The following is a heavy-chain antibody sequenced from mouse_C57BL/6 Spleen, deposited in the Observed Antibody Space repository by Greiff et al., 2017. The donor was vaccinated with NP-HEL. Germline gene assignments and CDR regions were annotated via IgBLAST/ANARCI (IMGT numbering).Heavy chain of an antibody. J-gene: IGHJ1*03. V-gene: IGHV5-16*01. Sequence: EVQLVESEGGLVQPGSSMKLSCTASGFTFSDYYMAWVRQVPEKGLEWVANINYDGSSTYYLDSLKSRFIISRDNAKNILYLQMSSLKSEDTATYYCARYYGSSYWYFDVWGTGTTVTVSS. CDR1: GFTFSDYY. CDR3: ARYYGSSYWYFDV. D-gene: IGHD1-1*01. CDR2: INYDGSST.